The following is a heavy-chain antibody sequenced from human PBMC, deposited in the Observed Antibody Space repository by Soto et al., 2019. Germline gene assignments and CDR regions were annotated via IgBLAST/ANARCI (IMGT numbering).Heavy chain of an antibody. V-gene: IGHV3-23*01. CDR3: AKIVDYSTYSSPFDYYGMDV. J-gene: IGHJ6*02. CDR1: GFTFSSYA. D-gene: IGHD4-4*01. CDR2: ISGSGGST. Sequence: EVQLLESGGGLVQPGGSLRLSCAASGFTFSSYAMSWVRQAPGKGLEWVSAISGSGGSTYYADSVKGRFTISRDNYKDTLYLQMSSLRAEDTAVYYCAKIVDYSTYSSPFDYYGMDVWGQGTTVTVSS.